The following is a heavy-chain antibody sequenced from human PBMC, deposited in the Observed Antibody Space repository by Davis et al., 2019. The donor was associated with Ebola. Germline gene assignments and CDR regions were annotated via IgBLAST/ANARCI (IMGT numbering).Heavy chain of an antibody. CDR1: GFTFSSSG. D-gene: IGHD1-14*01. CDR3: AASAGTVGKFDF. Sequence: SVTVSCKASGFTFSSSGMQWVRQARGQRLEWIGGIVVGSGNTNYAQKFRERLTLTRDMSTSTAYMELSSLRFEDTAVYYCAASAGTVGKFDFWGQGTLVTVSS. V-gene: IGHV1-58*02. J-gene: IGHJ4*02. CDR2: IVVGSGNT.